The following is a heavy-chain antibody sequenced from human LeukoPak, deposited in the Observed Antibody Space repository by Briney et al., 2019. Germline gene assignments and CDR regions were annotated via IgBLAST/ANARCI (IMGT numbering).Heavy chain of an antibody. V-gene: IGHV1-18*01. CDR1: GYTFTSYG. Sequence: GASVKVSCKASGYTFTSYGISWVRQAPGQGLEWMGWISAYNGNTNYAQKLQGRVTMTTDTSTSTAYMELRSLRSDDTAVYYCARDVVVVPAAIGAPFDYWGQGTLVTVSS. CDR3: ARDVVVVPAAIGAPFDY. D-gene: IGHD2-2*02. J-gene: IGHJ4*02. CDR2: ISAYNGNT.